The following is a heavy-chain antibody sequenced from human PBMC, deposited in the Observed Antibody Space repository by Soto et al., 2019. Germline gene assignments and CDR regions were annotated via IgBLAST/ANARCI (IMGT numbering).Heavy chain of an antibody. CDR2: IYYSGST. J-gene: IGHJ4*02. CDR3: ARLGTTYFDY. V-gene: IGHV4-39*01. CDR1: GFTFSSYS. D-gene: IGHD4-17*01. Sequence: PGGSLRLSCAASGFTFSSYSMSWIRQPPGKGLEWIGSIYYSGSTYYNPSLKSRVTISVDTSKNQFSLKLSSVTAADTAVYYCARLGTTYFDYWGQGTLVTVSS.